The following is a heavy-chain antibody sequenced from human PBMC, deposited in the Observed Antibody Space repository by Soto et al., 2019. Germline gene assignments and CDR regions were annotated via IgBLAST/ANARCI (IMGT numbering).Heavy chain of an antibody. CDR2: MFYGGLT. V-gene: IGHV4-39*01. D-gene: IGHD2-15*01. J-gene: IGHJ6*02. CDR3: APLSVSLSGPYGVHV. CDR1: GYSVTSSDYY. Sequence: SETLSLTCSVSGYSVTSSDYYWAWIRQPPGKGLEWIGSMFYGGLTYYNPSLKSRVTLSVDTSKNQFSVRLNSVTAADTAVYYCAPLSVSLSGPYGVHVWGQGTTVTVS.